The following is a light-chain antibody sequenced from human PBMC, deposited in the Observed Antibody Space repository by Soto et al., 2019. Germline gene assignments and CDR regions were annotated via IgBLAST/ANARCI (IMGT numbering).Light chain of an antibody. J-gene: IGLJ2*01. CDR1: SSDVGAYNY. V-gene: IGLV2-8*01. CDR3: SSYAGSNNFEV. CDR2: EVN. Sequence: QSVLTQPPSASGSLGQSVTISCTGTSSDVGAYNYVSWYQQHPGKAPKLMIYEVNKRPSGVPDRFSGSKSGNTASLTVSGLQAEDEADYYCSSYAGSNNFEVFGGGTKLTVL.